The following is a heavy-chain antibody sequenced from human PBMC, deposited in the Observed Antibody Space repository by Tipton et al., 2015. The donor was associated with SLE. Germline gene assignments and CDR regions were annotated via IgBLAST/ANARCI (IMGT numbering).Heavy chain of an antibody. Sequence: TLSLTCTVSGDSITSGTYYWGWIRQPAGKGLECIGRVYISGSPNYNPSLQSRVTISLDMSKNQFSLKLTSVTAADTAVYYCARHNYFDSSGYYGDAFDIWGQGTMVTVSS. CDR2: VYISGSP. J-gene: IGHJ3*02. V-gene: IGHV4-61*02. CDR1: GDSITSGTYY. D-gene: IGHD3-22*01. CDR3: ARHNYFDSSGYYGDAFDI.